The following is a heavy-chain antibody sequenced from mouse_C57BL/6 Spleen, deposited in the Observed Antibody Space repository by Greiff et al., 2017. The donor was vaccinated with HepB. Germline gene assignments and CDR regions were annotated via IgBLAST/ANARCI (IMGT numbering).Heavy chain of an antibody. J-gene: IGHJ3*01. CDR1: GYTFTSYW. Sequence: QVQLQQPGAELVMPGASVKLSCKASGYTFTSYWMHWVKQRPGQGLEWIGEIDPSDSYTNYNQKFKGKSTLTVDKSSRTAYMQLSSLTSEDSAVYYCARRGETWFVYWGQGTLVTVSA. V-gene: IGHV1-69*01. CDR3: ARRGETWFVY. CDR2: IDPSDSYT.